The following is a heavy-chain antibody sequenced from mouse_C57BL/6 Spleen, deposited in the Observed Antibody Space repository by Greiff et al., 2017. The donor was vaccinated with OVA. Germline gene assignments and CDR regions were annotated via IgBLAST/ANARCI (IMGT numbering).Heavy chain of an antibody. J-gene: IGHJ2*01. D-gene: IGHD1-1*01. V-gene: IGHV14-1*01. Sequence: EVKLMESGAELVRPGASVKLSCTASGFNIKDYYMHWVKQRPEQGLEWIGRIDPEDGDTEYAPKFQGKATMTADTSSNTAYLQLSSLTSEDTAVYYCTTTTVVATGYFDYWGQGTTLTVSS. CDR1: GFNIKDYY. CDR2: IDPEDGDT. CDR3: TTTTVVATGYFDY.